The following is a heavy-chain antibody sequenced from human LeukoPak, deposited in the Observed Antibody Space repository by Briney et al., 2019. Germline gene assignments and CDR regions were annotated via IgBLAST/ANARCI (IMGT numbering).Heavy chain of an antibody. CDR2: INHSGST. V-gene: IGHV4-34*01. J-gene: IGHJ4*02. CDR1: GGSFSGYY. D-gene: IGHD3-10*01. Sequence: KPSETLSLTCAVYGGSFSGYYWSWIRQPPGKGLEWIGEINHSGSTNYNPSLKSRVTISVDTSKNQFSLKLSSVTAADTAVYYCARAPYYYGSGSSDWGQGTLVTVSS. CDR3: ARAPYYYGSGSSD.